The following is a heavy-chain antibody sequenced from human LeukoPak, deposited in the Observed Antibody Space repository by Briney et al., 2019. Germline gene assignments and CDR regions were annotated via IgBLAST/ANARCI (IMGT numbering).Heavy chain of an antibody. CDR2: IHHSGGT. V-gene: IGHV4-4*02. Sequence: SGTLSLTCAVSGGSISSSTNWWSWVRQPPGKGLEWIGEIHHSGGTNYNPSLKSRITISVDKSQNQFSLKVNSLTAADTAVYYCATNGYYCMDVWGKGTTVTVSS. CDR1: GGSISSSTNW. J-gene: IGHJ6*03. D-gene: IGHD2-8*01. CDR3: ATNGYYCMDV.